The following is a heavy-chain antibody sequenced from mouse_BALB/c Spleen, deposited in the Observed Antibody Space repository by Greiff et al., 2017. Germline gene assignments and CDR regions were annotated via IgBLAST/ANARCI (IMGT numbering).Heavy chain of an antibody. V-gene: IGHV2-9*02. CDR2: IWAGGST. D-gene: IGHD1-2*01. J-gene: IGHJ3*01. CDR3: ARDGGRYGSWFAY. CDR1: GFSLTSYG. Sequence: VHLVESGPGLVAPSQSLSITCTVSGFSLTSYGVHWVRQPPGKGLEWLGVIWAGGSTNYNSALMSRLSISKDNSKSQVFLKMNSLQTDDTAMYYCARDGGRYGSWFAYWGQGTLVTVSA.